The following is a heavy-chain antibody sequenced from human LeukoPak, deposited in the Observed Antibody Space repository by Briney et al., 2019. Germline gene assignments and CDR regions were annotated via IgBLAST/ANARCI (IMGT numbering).Heavy chain of an antibody. V-gene: IGHV1-18*01. CDR3: ARGSSSWYYFDY. CDR1: GGTFSSYG. J-gene: IGHJ4*02. CDR2: ISAYNGNT. Sequence: ASVKVSCTASGGTFSSYGISWVRQAPGQGLEWMGWISAYNGNTNYAQKLQGRVTMTTDTSTSTAYMELRSLRSDDTAVYYCARGSSSWYYFDYWGQGTLVTVSS. D-gene: IGHD6-13*01.